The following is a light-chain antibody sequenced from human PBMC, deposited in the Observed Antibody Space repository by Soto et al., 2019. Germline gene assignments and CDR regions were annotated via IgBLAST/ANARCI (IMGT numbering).Light chain of an antibody. CDR3: QQYGNSQT. J-gene: IGKJ1*01. CDR2: GAS. Sequence: EIVLTQAAGTLSLSPGERATLSCRASQSVSSSYLAWYQQKPGQAPRLLIYGASSRATGIPDRFSGSGSGTDFTLTISRLEPEDFAVYFCQQYGNSQTFGQGTKV. CDR1: QSVSSSY. V-gene: IGKV3-20*01.